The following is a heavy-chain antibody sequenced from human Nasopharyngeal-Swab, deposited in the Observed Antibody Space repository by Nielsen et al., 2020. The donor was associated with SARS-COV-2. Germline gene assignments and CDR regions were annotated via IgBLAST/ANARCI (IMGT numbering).Heavy chain of an antibody. CDR2: ISGSGGST. D-gene: IGHD2-2*01. CDR1: GFTFSSYA. V-gene: IGHV3-23*01. Sequence: GESLKISCAASGFTFSSYAMSWVRQAPGKGLEWVSAISGSGGSTYYADSVKGRFTISRDNSKNTLYLQMNSLRAEDTAVYYCAKVGVIDIVVVPAAISTDYFDYWGQGTLVTVS. CDR3: AKVGVIDIVVVPAAISTDYFDY. J-gene: IGHJ4*02.